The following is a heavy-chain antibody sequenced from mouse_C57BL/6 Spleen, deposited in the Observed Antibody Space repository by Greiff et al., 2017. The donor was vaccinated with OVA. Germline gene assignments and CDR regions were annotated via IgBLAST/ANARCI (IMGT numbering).Heavy chain of an antibody. V-gene: IGHV5-17*01. CDR1: GFTFSDYG. D-gene: IGHD2-4*01. CDR3: ARDDYDGGGFDY. CDR2: ISSGSSTI. J-gene: IGHJ2*01. Sequence: EVQLQESGGGLVKPGGSLKLSCAASGFTFSDYGMHWVRQAPEKGLAWVAYISSGSSTIYYADTVKGRFTISRDNAKNTLFLQMTSLRSEDTAMYYCARDDYDGGGFDYWGQGTTLTVSS.